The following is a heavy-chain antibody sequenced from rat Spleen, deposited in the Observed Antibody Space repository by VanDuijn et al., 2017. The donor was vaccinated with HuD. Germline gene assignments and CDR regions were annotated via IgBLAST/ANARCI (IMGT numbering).Heavy chain of an antibody. CDR2: ISSDGSST. CDR1: GFTFSYYD. V-gene: IGHV5-7*01. Sequence: EVQLVESGGGLVQPGRSMKLSCAASGFTFSYYDMAWVRQAPKKGLEWVATISSDGSSTYYRDSVMGRFTISRDNAKSSLYLQMDSLRSEDTATYYCTHGYTYDYWGQGVMVTVSS. CDR3: THGYTYDY. D-gene: IGHD1-4*01. J-gene: IGHJ2*01.